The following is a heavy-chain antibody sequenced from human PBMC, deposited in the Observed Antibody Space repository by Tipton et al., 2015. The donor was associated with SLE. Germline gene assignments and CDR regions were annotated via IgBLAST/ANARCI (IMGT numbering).Heavy chain of an antibody. D-gene: IGHD3-16*01. Sequence: TLSLTCTVSGDSISSGPYYWSWIRPPAGKGLEWIGRVHSSGTTLYNPSLNSRVTVSVDTSKNQFSLKLTSVIAADTAVYYCARTNGGGATFFDYWGQGVLVTVSS. CDR1: GDSISSGPYY. CDR2: VHSSGTT. J-gene: IGHJ4*02. V-gene: IGHV4-61*02. CDR3: ARTNGGGATFFDY.